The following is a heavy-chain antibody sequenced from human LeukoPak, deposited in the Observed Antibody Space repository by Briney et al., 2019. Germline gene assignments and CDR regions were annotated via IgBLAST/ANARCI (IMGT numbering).Heavy chain of an antibody. Sequence: ASVKVSCKASGGTFSSYTISWVRQAPGQGLEWMGRIIPILGIANYAQKFQGRVTITADKSTSTAYMVLSSLRSEDTAVYYCARVRRDGYDELDYWGQGTLVTVSS. CDR3: ARVRRDGYDELDY. CDR2: IIPILGIA. CDR1: GGTFSSYT. D-gene: IGHD5-24*01. V-gene: IGHV1-69*02. J-gene: IGHJ4*02.